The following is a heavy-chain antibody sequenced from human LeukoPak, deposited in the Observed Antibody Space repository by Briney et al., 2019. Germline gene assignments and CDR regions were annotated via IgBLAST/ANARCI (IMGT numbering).Heavy chain of an antibody. CDR3: ATGYSSGWYFYFQH. V-gene: IGHV3-7*01. Sequence: GGSLRLSCAASGFTFSSYTMTWVRQAPGKGLEWVANIKQDGSEKNYVDSVKGRFTISRDNAKNSLSLRMNSLSAEDTAVYYCATGYSSGWYFYFQHWGQGSLVSVSS. J-gene: IGHJ1*01. CDR1: GFTFSSYT. D-gene: IGHD6-19*01. CDR2: IKQDGSEK.